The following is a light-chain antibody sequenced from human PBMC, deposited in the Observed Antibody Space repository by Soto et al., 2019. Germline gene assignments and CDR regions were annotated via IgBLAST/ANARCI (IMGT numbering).Light chain of an antibody. V-gene: IGLV7-43*01. CDR3: LLYYGGTRV. CDR1: TGPVTSTYY. Sequence: QTVVTQEPSLTVSPGGTVTFTCASSTGPVTSTYYPNWFQQKPGQAPRALFYRTSNKHSWTPARFSGSLLGGKAALTLSGVQPEDEAEYYCLLYYGGTRVFGGGTKLTVL. J-gene: IGLJ2*01. CDR2: RTS.